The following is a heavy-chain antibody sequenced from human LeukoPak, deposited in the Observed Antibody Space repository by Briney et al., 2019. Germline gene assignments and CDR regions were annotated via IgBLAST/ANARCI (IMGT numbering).Heavy chain of an antibody. V-gene: IGHV4-4*09. J-gene: IGHJ6*03. CDR3: ARLSHYYYMDV. CDR1: GGSISSYY. CDR2: IYTSGST. Sequence: SETLSLTCTVSGGSISSYYWSWIRQPPGKGLEWIGYIYTSGSTNYNPSLKSRVTISVDTSKNQFSLKLSSVTAADTAVYYCARLSHYYYMDVWGKGTTVTVSS.